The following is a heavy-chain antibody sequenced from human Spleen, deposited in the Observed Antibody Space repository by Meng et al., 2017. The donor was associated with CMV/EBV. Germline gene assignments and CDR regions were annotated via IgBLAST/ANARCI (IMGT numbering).Heavy chain of an antibody. V-gene: IGHV4-4*02. CDR1: GGPISSSNL. CDR2: IYHSGSN. CDR3: ARIERRRILKYCGSDCSTTDY. D-gene: IGHD2-21*02. J-gene: IGHJ4*02. Sequence: QVQPQESGPGLGKTSGTLYLTCAVSGGPISSSNLWTWVRQVPGKGLAWIGEIYHSGSNNYNPSLKSRVTISVDKFKNQFSLKMGSVTAADTAVYYCARIERRRILKYCGSDCSTTDYWGQGTLVTVSS.